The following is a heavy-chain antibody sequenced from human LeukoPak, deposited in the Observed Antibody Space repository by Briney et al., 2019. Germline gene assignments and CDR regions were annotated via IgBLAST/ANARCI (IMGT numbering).Heavy chain of an antibody. V-gene: IGHV4-31*01. CDR1: GGSISSGGYY. J-gene: IGHJ4*02. CDR2: IYYSGST. D-gene: IGHD2-15*01. CDR3: ARGHPSLDYCSGGSCSNYFDC. Sequence: SETLSLTCTVSGGSISSGGYYWSWIRQHPGKGLEWIGYIYYSGSTYYNPSLKSQVTISVDTSKNQFSLKLSSVTAADTAVYYCARGHPSLDYCSGGSCSNYFDCWGQGTLVTVSS.